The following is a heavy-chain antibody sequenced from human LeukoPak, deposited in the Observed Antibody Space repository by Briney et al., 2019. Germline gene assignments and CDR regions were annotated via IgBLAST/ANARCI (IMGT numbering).Heavy chain of an antibody. CDR3: ARGLGQRGFDP. CDR2: ISSSSSYT. V-gene: IGHV3-11*06. D-gene: IGHD5-12*01. Sequence: GRSLRLSCAASEFTFSAYSMHWVRQAPGKGLEWVSYISSSSSYTNYADSVKGRFTISRDNAKNSLYLQMNSLRAEDTAVYYCARGLGQRGFDPWGQGTLVTVSS. CDR1: EFTFSAYS. J-gene: IGHJ5*02.